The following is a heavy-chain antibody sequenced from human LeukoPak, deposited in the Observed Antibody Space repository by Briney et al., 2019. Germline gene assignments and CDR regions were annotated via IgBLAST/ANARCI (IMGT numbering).Heavy chain of an antibody. J-gene: IGHJ6*03. CDR3: ARAGYSSSWSPSYYYYYMDV. V-gene: IGHV1-2*02. CDR1: GYTFTGYY. D-gene: IGHD6-13*01. Sequence: APVKVSCKASGYTFTGYYMHWVRQAPGQGLEWMGWINPNSGGTNYAQKFQGRVTMTRDTSISTAYMELSRLRSDDTAVYYCARAGYSSSWSPSYYYYYMDVWGKGTTVTVSS. CDR2: INPNSGGT.